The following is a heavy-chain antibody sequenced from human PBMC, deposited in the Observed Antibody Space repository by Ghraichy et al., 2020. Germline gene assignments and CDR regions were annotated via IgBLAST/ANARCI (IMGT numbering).Heavy chain of an antibody. Sequence: SETLSLTCTVSGGSISSSSYYWGWIRQPPGKGLEWIGSIYYSGSTYYNPSLKSRVTISVDTSKNQFSLKLSSVTAADTAVYYCARHFIAPRVTTRGAFDYWGQGTLVTVSS. CDR3: ARHFIAPRVTTRGAFDY. CDR2: IYYSGST. CDR1: GGSISSSSYY. V-gene: IGHV4-39*01. J-gene: IGHJ4*02. D-gene: IGHD4-17*01.